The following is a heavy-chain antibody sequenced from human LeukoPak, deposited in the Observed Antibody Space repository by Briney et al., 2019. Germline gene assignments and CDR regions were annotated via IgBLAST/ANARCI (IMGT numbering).Heavy chain of an antibody. CDR1: GFTFSSYS. CDR3: ARDGSLARLVDYYYYMDV. D-gene: IGHD6-19*01. CDR2: ISSSSSTI. Sequence: PGGSLRLSCATSGFTFSSYSMNWVRQAPGKGLEWVSYISSSSSTIYYADSVKGRFTISRDNAKNSLYLQMNTLRAEDTAVYFCARDGSLARLVDYYYYMDVWGKGTTVTVSS. J-gene: IGHJ6*03. V-gene: IGHV3-48*01.